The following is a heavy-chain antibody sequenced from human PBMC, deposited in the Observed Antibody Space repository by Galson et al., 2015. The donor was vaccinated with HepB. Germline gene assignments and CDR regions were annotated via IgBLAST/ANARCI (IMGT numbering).Heavy chain of an antibody. CDR2: IWYDGSNK. V-gene: IGHV3-33*06. CDR3: AKDVVGVVPAAIRGTYYYYYYGMDV. Sequence: SLRLSCAASGFTFSSYGMHWVRQAPGKGLEWVAVIWYDGSNKYYADSVKGRFTISRDNSKNTLYLQMNSLRAEDTAVYYCAKDVVGVVPAAIRGTYYYYYYGMDVWGQGTTVTVSS. J-gene: IGHJ6*02. D-gene: IGHD2-2*01. CDR1: GFTFSSYG.